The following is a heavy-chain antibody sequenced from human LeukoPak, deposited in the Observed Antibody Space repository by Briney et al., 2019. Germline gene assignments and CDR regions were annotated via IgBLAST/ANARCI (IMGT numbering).Heavy chain of an antibody. CDR3: ATKVVTDAFDI. J-gene: IGHJ3*02. CDR1: GFTFSSYW. Sequence: GGSLRLSCAASGFTFSSYWMSWVRQAPGKGLEWVANIKQDRSEKYYVGSVKGRFTISRDNSKNTLFLQMNSLRAEDTAVYYCATKVVTDAFDIWGQGTMVTVSS. D-gene: IGHD3-22*01. V-gene: IGHV3-7*03. CDR2: IKQDRSEK.